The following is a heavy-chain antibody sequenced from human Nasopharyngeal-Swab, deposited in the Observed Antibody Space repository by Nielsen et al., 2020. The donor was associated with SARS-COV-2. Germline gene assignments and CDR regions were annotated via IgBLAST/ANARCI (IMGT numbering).Heavy chain of an antibody. D-gene: IGHD2-21*01. J-gene: IGHJ4*02. CDR2: IWYAGSNK. CDR3: ASARLTYCGGDCYDT. Sequence: GESLKISCAASGFTFSSYGMHWVRQAPGKGLEWVAVIWYAGSNKYYADSVKGRFTISRDNSKNTLYLQMNSLRAEDQAVYYCASARLTYCGGDCYDTWGQGTLVSVSS. V-gene: IGHV3-33*01. CDR1: GFTFSSYG.